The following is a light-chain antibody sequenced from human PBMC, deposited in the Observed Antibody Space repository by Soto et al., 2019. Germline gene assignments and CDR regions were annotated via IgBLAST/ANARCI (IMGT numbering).Light chain of an antibody. V-gene: IGLV1-40*01. Sequence: QAVLTQPPSVSGAPGQRVTISCTGSSSNIGAGYDVHWYQQLPGTAPKLLIYANINRPSGVPDRFSGSKSGTSASLAITGLQAEDEADYYCQSYDSSLSGFVVFGGGTKLTVL. CDR3: QSYDSSLSGFVV. CDR1: SSNIGAGYD. J-gene: IGLJ2*01. CDR2: ANI.